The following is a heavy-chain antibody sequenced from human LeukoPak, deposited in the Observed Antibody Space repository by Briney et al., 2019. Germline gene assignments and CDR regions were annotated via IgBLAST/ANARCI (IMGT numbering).Heavy chain of an antibody. Sequence: PGGSLRLSCAVSGFTFSSYGMHWVRQAPGKGLEWVAAISNDGSNKYYADSVKGRFTISRDHSKNTLYLQMNSLRAEDTAVYYCAKDRVRCSGVTCYFLDYWGQGTLVTVSS. CDR2: ISNDGSNK. V-gene: IGHV3-30*18. CDR3: AKDRVRCSGVTCYFLDY. CDR1: GFTFSSYG. D-gene: IGHD2-15*01. J-gene: IGHJ4*02.